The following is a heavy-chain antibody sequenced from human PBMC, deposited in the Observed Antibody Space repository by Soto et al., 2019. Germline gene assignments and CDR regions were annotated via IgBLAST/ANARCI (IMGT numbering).Heavy chain of an antibody. Sequence: QVQLVQSGAEVRQPASSVKVSYKTSGDTCSSYAITWVRQAPGHGLEWMGGIVPTVDTSTYAQKFQGRVTITADKFTNTVYVELSSLRSDDTAVYYCVRVVAITGYPDNWGQGTLVTVSS. D-gene: IGHD5-12*01. CDR1: GDTCSSYA. CDR3: VRVVAITGYPDN. J-gene: IGHJ4*02. V-gene: IGHV1-69*14. CDR2: IVPTVDTS.